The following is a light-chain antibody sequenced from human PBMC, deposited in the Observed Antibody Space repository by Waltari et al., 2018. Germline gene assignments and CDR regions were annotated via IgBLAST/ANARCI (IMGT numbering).Light chain of an antibody. CDR1: QSVGRS. J-gene: IGKJ1*01. Sequence: EIVSTQPPGTLSLSPGARATLSCRAGQSVGRSLAWYQQKPGQGPRLLIYAASSRATGIPDRVSGSGSRTDFRLTISRLEPEDFAVYYCQHYVRLPATYGQGTKVEIK. CDR3: QHYVRLPAT. CDR2: AAS. V-gene: IGKV3-20*01.